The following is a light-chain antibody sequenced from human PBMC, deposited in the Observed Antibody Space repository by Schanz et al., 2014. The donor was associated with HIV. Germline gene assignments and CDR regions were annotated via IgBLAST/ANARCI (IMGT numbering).Light chain of an antibody. Sequence: DVQMTQSPSTLSASVGDRVTLTCRASQSISNWLAWYQQKPGKAPKLLIYKASSLESGVPSRFSGSGSGTEFTLTISSLQPDDFATYYCQQYNSSFGPGTKVDFK. V-gene: IGKV1-5*03. CDR3: QQYNSS. J-gene: IGKJ3*01. CDR1: QSISNW. CDR2: KAS.